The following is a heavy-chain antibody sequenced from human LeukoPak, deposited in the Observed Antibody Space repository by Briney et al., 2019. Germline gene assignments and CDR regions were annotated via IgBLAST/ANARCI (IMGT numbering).Heavy chain of an antibody. Sequence: ASVQVSCKASGYSFSIYGITWARQAPGQGLEYLGWISASDGTANYAQKVQDRVTMTTDTSTSTAYLELRSLRSEDTAVYYCARCGAAVTTHFSHWGQGTLVTVSS. CDR2: ISASDGTA. J-gene: IGHJ4*02. CDR3: ARCGAAVTTHFSH. V-gene: IGHV1-18*01. D-gene: IGHD4-17*01. CDR1: GYSFSIYG.